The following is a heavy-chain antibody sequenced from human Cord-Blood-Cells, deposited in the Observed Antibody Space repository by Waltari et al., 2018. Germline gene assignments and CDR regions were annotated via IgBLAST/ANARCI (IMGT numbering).Heavy chain of an antibody. CDR1: GGSFSGYS. V-gene: IGHV4-34*01. J-gene: IGHJ4*02. Sequence: QVQLQQWGAGLLKPSETLSLTCAAYGGSFSGYSWSWISEPPGKGLEWIGEINHSGSTNYNPSLKSRVTISVGTSKNQFSLKLSSVTAADTAVYYWASYYGSGSYYNDYWGQGTLVTVSS. CDR2: INHSGST. D-gene: IGHD3-10*01. CDR3: ASYYGSGSYYNDY.